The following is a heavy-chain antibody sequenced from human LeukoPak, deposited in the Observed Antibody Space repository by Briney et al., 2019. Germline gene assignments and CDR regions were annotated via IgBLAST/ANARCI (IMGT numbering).Heavy chain of an antibody. D-gene: IGHD3-10*01. CDR2: IIPIFGTA. Sequence: ASVKVSCKASGYTFTSYAISWVRQAPGQGLEWMGRIIPIFGTANYAQKFQGRVTITTDESTSTAYMELSSLRSEDTAVYYCARVRLLWFGELPQYYFDYWGQGTLVTVSS. CDR3: ARVRLLWFGELPQYYFDY. J-gene: IGHJ4*02. V-gene: IGHV1-69*05. CDR1: GYTFTSYA.